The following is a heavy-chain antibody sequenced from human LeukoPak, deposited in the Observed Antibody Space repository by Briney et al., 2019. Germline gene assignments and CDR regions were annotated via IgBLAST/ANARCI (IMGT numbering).Heavy chain of an antibody. CDR3: AKSSRDSSSWYSGYFDY. J-gene: IGHJ4*02. Sequence: PGGSLRLSCAASGFTFSSYWMHWVRQAPGKGLVWVSRINSDGSSTSYADSVKGRFTISRDNAKNTLYLQMNSLRAEDTAVYYCAKSSRDSSSWYSGYFDYWGQGTLVTVSS. CDR1: GFTFSSYW. D-gene: IGHD6-13*01. V-gene: IGHV3-74*01. CDR2: INSDGSST.